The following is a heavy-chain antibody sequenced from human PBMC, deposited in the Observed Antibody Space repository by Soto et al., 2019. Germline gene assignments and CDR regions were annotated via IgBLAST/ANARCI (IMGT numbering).Heavy chain of an antibody. D-gene: IGHD2-15*01. CDR3: ARLYCSGGGCYGIDY. CDR2: INPSGGST. CDR1: GSTFTRYY. V-gene: IGHV1-46*03. J-gene: IGHJ4*02. Sequence: DSVKVSCKASGSTFTRYYMHWVRQAPGQGLEWMGIINPSGGSTSYAQKFQGRVTMTRDTSTSTVYMELSSLRSEDTAVYYCARLYCSGGGCYGIDYWGQGTLVTVSS.